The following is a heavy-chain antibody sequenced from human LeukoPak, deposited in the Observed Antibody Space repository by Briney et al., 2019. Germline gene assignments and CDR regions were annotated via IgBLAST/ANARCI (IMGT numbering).Heavy chain of an antibody. V-gene: IGHV4-39*07. Sequence: SETLSLTCNVSGDSMSSSSYYWGWIRQPPGKGLEWIASIYYSGSTYYNPSLNSRVTISVDTSKKQFSLKLSSVTAADTAVYYCAREVNSNYGDYWGQGTLVTVSS. J-gene: IGHJ4*02. CDR3: AREVNSNYGDY. D-gene: IGHD4-11*01. CDR2: IYYSGST. CDR1: GDSMSSSSYY.